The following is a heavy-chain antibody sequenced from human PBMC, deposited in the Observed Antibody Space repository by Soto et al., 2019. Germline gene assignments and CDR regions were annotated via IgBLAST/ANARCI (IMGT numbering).Heavy chain of an antibody. CDR1: GYTFTSYG. Sequence: GASVKVSCKASGYTFTSYGISWVRQAPGQGLEWMGWISAYNGNTNYAQKLQGRVTMTTDTSTSTAYMELRSLRSDDTAVYYCARVEGGCSGGSCYGLYYYYMDVWGKETTVTVSS. CDR3: ARVEGGCSGGSCYGLYYYYMDV. CDR2: ISAYNGNT. J-gene: IGHJ6*03. V-gene: IGHV1-18*01. D-gene: IGHD2-15*01.